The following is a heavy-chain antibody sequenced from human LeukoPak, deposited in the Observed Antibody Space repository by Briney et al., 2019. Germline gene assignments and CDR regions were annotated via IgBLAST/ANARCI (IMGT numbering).Heavy chain of an antibody. J-gene: IGHJ3*01. CDR2: IRFDGSIK. CDR3: ARERWGDAFDF. CDR1: GFTFSNNG. D-gene: IGHD3-16*01. Sequence: GGSLRLSCAASGFTFSNNGVHWVRQAPGRGLEWVAFIRFDGSIKYYADSVKGRFTISRDNSKNTMYLEMNSLRVEDTAVYYCARERWGDAFDFWGQGTMVTVSS. V-gene: IGHV3-30*02.